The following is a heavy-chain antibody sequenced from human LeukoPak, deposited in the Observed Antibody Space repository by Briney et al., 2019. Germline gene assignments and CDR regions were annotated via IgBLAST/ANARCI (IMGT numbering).Heavy chain of an antibody. V-gene: IGHV3-30*02. CDR2: TWYDGSDK. J-gene: IGHJ4*02. CDR1: GITFNNYG. Sequence: GGSLRLSCAASGITFNNYGMHWVRQAPGTGLEWVAFTWYDGSDKYYTDSVKGRFTISRDNSKNTLYLQMNSLRAEDTAVYYCAKDQYYYGSGSYYRYWGQGTLVTVSS. D-gene: IGHD3-10*01. CDR3: AKDQYYYGSGSYYRY.